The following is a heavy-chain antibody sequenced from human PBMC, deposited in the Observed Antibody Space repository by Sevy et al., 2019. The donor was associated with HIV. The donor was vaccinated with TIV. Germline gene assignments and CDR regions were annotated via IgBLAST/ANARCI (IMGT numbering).Heavy chain of an antibody. D-gene: IGHD3-10*01. J-gene: IGHJ3*01. CDR2: ISSSGSNI. CDR1: GFTFSSYS. V-gene: IGHV3-21*01. Sequence: GGSLRLSCAVSGFTFSSYSMNWVRQAPGKGLEWVSSISSSGSNIYYADSVKGRFTISRDNAKNSVYLQMNSLRVEDTAVYYCARPYGSGSWEAFDLWGQGTLVTVSS. CDR3: ARPYGSGSWEAFDL.